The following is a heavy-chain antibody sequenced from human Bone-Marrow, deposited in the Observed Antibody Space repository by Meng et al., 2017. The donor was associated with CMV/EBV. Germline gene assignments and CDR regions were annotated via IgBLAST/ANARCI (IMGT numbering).Heavy chain of an antibody. CDR1: GYTFTDYY. D-gene: IGHD6-19*01. CDR3: ARALPIAVAGNHFDV. Sequence: ASVKVSCKAFGYTFTDYYLHWVRQAPGQGLEWMGWISPVTYVTNYAQKFQGRVTMTKDTSISTAYMELTGLTFDDTAAYFCARALPIAVAGNHFDVCGQGTSVTASS. J-gene: IGHJ4*02. CDR2: ISPVTYVT. V-gene: IGHV1-2*02.